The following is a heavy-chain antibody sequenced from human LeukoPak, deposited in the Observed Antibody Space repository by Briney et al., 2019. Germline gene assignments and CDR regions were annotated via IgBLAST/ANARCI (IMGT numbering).Heavy chain of an antibody. Sequence: ASVKVSCKTSGYPFRNYDINWVRQATGQGLEWMGWMNPNSGNTGYVQKFQGRVTMTRNTSIRTAYMELSSLRSEDTAVYYCARGPSGDVDGKELDYWGQGTLVTVSS. J-gene: IGHJ4*02. V-gene: IGHV1-8*01. CDR1: GYPFRNYD. D-gene: IGHD3-10*01. CDR3: ARGPSGDVDGKELDY. CDR2: MNPNSGNT.